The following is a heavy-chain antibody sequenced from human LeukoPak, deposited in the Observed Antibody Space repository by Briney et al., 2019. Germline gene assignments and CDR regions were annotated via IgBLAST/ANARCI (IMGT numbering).Heavy chain of an antibody. CDR2: ISSYSDFI. CDR1: GFTFSSYS. V-gene: IGHV3-21*01. CDR3: ARGGAQLPPNWFDP. J-gene: IGHJ5*02. Sequence: PGGSLRLSCAASGFTFSSYSIHWVRQAPGKGLEWVSSISSYSDFIYYADSVKGRFTISRDIAKNSLYLQMNSLRAEDTAVYYCARGGAQLPPNWFDPWGQGTLVTVSS. D-gene: IGHD2-2*01.